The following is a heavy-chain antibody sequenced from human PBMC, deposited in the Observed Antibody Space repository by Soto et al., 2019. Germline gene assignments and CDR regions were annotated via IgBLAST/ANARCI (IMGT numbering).Heavy chain of an antibody. CDR2: INPNSGDT. D-gene: IGHD1-26*01. CDR3: AKGGAIVAAGTRVYLYNAMDV. CDR1: GYTFTGCY. J-gene: IGHJ6*02. V-gene: IGHV1-2*02. Sequence: RASVKVSCKASGYTFTGCYVHWVRQAPGQGLEWMGWINPNSGDTYLAQRFQGRVTMNRDTSIGTAYMELRGLTSDDTAEYYCAKGGAIVAAGTRVYLYNAMDVWGQGTTVTVSS.